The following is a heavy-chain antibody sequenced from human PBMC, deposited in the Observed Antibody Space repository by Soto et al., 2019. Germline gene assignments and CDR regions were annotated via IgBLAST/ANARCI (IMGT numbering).Heavy chain of an antibody. Sequence: EVQLLESGGGLVQPGGSRRLSCPASGFNFRGEAMTWVRQAPGKVLDGISALTPGGKTTYYINSVKGRFTISRDNAKDTLFLQMNSLTDADTAIYYCVKDSPVSGKYQDLDYWGQGTLVTVSS. CDR3: VKDSPVSGKYQDLDY. D-gene: IGHD1-26*01. CDR1: GFNFRGEA. J-gene: IGHJ4*02. V-gene: IGHV3-23*05. CDR2: LTPGGKTT.